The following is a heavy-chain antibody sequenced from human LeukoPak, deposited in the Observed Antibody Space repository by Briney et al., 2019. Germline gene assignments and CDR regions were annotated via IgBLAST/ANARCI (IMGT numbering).Heavy chain of an antibody. V-gene: IGHV3-21*01. D-gene: IGHD2/OR15-2a*01. CDR1: GFTFSSYS. CDR2: ISSSSNYI. Sequence: PGGSLRPSCAASGFTFSSYSMNWVRQAPGKGLEWVSSISSSSNYIYYADSVKGRFTISRDNAKNSLYLQMNSLRAEDTAVYYCARAVIDWYFDLWGRGTLVTVSS. CDR3: ARAVIDWYFDL. J-gene: IGHJ2*01.